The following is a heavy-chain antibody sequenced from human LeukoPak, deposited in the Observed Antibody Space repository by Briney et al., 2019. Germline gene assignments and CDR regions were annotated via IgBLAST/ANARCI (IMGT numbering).Heavy chain of an antibody. D-gene: IGHD4-17*01. CDR3: AREGRDDYGDYFDY. CDR1: GYTFTSYD. J-gene: IGHJ4*02. CDR2: IIPILGIA. V-gene: IGHV1-69*04. Sequence: SVKVSCKASGYTFTSYDINWVRQATGQGLEWMGRIIPILGIANYAQKFQGRVTITADKSTSTAYMELSSLRSEDTAVYYRAREGRDDYGDYFDYWGQGTLVTVSS.